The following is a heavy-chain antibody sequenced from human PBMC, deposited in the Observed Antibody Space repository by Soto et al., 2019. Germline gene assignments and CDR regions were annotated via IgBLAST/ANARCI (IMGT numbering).Heavy chain of an antibody. CDR2: TYYRSKWYN. Sequence: SQTLSLTCAISGDSVSSNSAAWNWIRQSPSRGLEWLGRTYYRSKWYNDYAVSVKSRITINPDTSKNQFSLQLNSVTPEDTAVYYCARDSRGIAAAAAYNWFDPWGQGTLVTVSS. CDR1: GDSVSSNSAA. J-gene: IGHJ5*02. V-gene: IGHV6-1*01. D-gene: IGHD6-13*01. CDR3: ARDSRGIAAAAAYNWFDP.